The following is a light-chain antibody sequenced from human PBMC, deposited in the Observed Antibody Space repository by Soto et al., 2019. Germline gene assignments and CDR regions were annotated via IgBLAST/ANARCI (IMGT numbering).Light chain of an antibody. J-gene: IGKJ2*01. V-gene: IGKV3-15*01. Sequence: EIILTQSPASLSVSPGERATLSCRASQSVNNNLAWYQQKRGQAPRLLIYGASTRATGIPGRFRGSGSGTEFTLTITSLQSEDFAVYFCQQYNNWPPDTFGQGTKX. CDR3: QQYNNWPPDT. CDR2: GAS. CDR1: QSVNNN.